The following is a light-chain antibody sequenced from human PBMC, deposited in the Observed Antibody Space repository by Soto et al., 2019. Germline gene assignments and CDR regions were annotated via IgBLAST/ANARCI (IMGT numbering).Light chain of an antibody. V-gene: IGKV3-20*01. Sequence: EIVLTQSPGTLSLSPGERATLSCRASQSVSSSYLAWYQQKPGQAPRLLIYGASSRATGIPDRFSGSGSGTDFTLTFSRREPEDFAVYYCQQYGSSPRTFGQGTKVEIK. CDR2: GAS. CDR3: QQYGSSPRT. J-gene: IGKJ1*01. CDR1: QSVSSSY.